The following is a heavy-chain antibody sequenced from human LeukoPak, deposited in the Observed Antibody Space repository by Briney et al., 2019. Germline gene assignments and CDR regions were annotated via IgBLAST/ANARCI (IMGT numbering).Heavy chain of an antibody. CDR3: ARNNDMDV. Sequence: GSSLRLSCAASGFILSNHWMTWVRQAPGEGPEWVANVNKDGSEKYYVDSVKGRFTISRDTAKNSLYLQMNNLRAEDTALYYCARNNDMDVWGQGTTVIVSS. D-gene: IGHD1/OR15-1a*01. J-gene: IGHJ6*02. V-gene: IGHV3-7*03. CDR1: GFILSNHW. CDR2: VNKDGSEK.